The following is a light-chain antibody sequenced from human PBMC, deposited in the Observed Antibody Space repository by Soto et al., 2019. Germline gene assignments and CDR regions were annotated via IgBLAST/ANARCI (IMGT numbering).Light chain of an antibody. CDR1: SSNIGSNI. J-gene: IGLJ3*02. CDR2: SNN. V-gene: IGLV1-44*01. Sequence: QSVLTQPPSASGTPGQRVTISCSGSSSNIGSNIVNWYQQLPGTAPRLLISSNNQRPSGVPDRFSGSKSGTSASLAISGLQSEDEADYYCATWDDSLSGWVFGGGTKLIVL. CDR3: ATWDDSLSGWV.